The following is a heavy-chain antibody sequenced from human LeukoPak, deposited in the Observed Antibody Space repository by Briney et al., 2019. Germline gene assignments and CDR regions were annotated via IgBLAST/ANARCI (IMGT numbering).Heavy chain of an antibody. Sequence: GGSLRLSCAASGFTFDDYAMLWVRQVPGKGLEWVSGISWNSGSIGYADSVKGRFTISRDNAKNSLYLQMNSLRAEDTALYYCAKDIATGNRLYYFDYWGQGTLVTVSS. D-gene: IGHD1-14*01. V-gene: IGHV3-9*01. CDR3: AKDIATGNRLYYFDY. J-gene: IGHJ4*02. CDR2: ISWNSGSI. CDR1: GFTFDDYA.